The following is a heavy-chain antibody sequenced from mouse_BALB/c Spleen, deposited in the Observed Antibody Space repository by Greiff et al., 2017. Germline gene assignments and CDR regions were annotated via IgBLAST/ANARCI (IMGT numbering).Heavy chain of an antibody. V-gene: IGHV5-6*01. Sequence: DVQLVESGGDLVKPGGSLKLSCAASGFTFSSYGMSWVRQTPDKRLEWVATISSGGSYTYYPDSVKGRFTISRDNAKNTLYLQMSSLKSEDTAMYYCARHPPKGDFDYWGQGTTLTVSS. CDR3: ARHPPKGDFDY. CDR2: ISSGGSYT. J-gene: IGHJ2*01. CDR1: GFTFSSYG.